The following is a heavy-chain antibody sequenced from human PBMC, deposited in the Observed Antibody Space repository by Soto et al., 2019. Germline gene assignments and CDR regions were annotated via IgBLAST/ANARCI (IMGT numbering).Heavy chain of an antibody. J-gene: IGHJ2*01. Sequence: GVSLRLSCAASGFTINTYAMTWVRQAPGKGLEWVSTINSAGNTYYADSVKGRFTISRDNSKNMLYLQMNALTIEDTAVFYCGKVPSSISLLMWYFDLWGRGXLVTVSS. V-gene: IGHV3-23*01. CDR2: INSAGNT. D-gene: IGHD6-13*01. CDR1: GFTINTYA. CDR3: GKVPSSISLLMWYFDL.